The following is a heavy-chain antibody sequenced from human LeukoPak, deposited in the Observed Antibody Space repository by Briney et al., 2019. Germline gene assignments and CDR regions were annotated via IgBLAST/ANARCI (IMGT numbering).Heavy chain of an antibody. V-gene: IGHV3-7*01. D-gene: IGHD2-2*01. J-gene: IGHJ4*02. CDR2: IKEDASEK. CDR3: ARAALGGHCGDTSCSMND. CDR1: GFTFSSYW. Sequence: GGSLRLSCSASGFTFSSYWMTWVRQAPGKGLEWVANIKEDASEKYYVDSVKGRFTVSRDNAKNSVYLQMNSLRADDTAVYYCARAALGGHCGDTSCSMNDWGQGTLVTVSA.